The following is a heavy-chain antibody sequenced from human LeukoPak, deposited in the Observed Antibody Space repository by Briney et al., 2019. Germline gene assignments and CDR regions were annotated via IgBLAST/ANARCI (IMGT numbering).Heavy chain of an antibody. CDR1: GGSISSGDHY. CDR2: THYSGNA. V-gene: IGHV4-31*03. CDR3: ARAIVTPSGFVWHFDL. J-gene: IGHJ2*01. D-gene: IGHD3-3*01. Sequence: SATLSLTCTVSGGSISSGDHYWSWIRQHPGKGLECIGYTHYSGNAYYNPSLKSRVTISVDTSKSQFSLKLSSVTAADTAVCYCARAIVTPSGFVWHFDLWGRGTLVTVSS.